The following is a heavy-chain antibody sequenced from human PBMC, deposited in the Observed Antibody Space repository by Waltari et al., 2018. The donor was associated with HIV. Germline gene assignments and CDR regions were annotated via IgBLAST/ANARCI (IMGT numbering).Heavy chain of an antibody. CDR3: AREGIVAAPFDF. CDR2: ISRDGSSK. D-gene: IGHD2-15*01. J-gene: IGHJ4*02. CDR1: GFIFRDFA. V-gene: IGHV3-30*01. Sequence: QVQLVESGGGLVQPGGSLRLPCAASGFIFRDFAIHWVRQAPGKGLEWVAVISRDGSSKYYADSVQGRFTIYRDNSKNSLHLHMNSLRPKDTAVYYCAREGIVAAPFDFWGLGTLVTVSS.